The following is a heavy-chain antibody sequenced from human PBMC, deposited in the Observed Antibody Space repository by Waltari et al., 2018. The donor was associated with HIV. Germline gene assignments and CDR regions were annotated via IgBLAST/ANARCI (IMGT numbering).Heavy chain of an antibody. J-gene: IGHJ4*02. CDR3: RSGIVRTTDY. V-gene: IGHV3-15*01. D-gene: IGHD1-26*01. Sequence: EVQLVESGGGLVKHGGSLRLSCAASGFTFNNAWMNWVRQAPGKGGEGGGRIKSKTDGGTTDYAAPVKGRFTISRDDSKNTVNLQMNSLKAEDTAVYFCRSGIVRTTDYWGQGTLVTVSS. CDR1: GFTFNNAW. CDR2: IKSKTDGGTT.